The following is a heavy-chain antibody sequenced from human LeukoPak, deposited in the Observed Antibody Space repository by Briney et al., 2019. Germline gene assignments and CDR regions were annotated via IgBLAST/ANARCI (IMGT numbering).Heavy chain of an antibody. D-gene: IGHD3-22*01. Sequence: GGSLRLSCAASGFTFSSYAMSWVRQAPGKGLEWVSAISGSGGSTYYADSVKGRFTISRDNSKNTLYLQMNSLRAEDTAVYYCATPYYYDSSGYSSYFDYWGQGALVTVSS. V-gene: IGHV3-23*01. J-gene: IGHJ4*02. CDR3: ATPYYYDSSGYSSYFDY. CDR2: ISGSGGST. CDR1: GFTFSSYA.